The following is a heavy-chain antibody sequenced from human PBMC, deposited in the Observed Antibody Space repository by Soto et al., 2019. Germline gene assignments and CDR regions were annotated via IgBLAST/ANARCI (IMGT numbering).Heavy chain of an antibody. Sequence: GESLKISCAASGFTFSSYSMNWVRQAPGKGLEWVSYISSSSSSIYYADSVKGRFTISRDNAKNSLYLQMNSLRAEDTAVYYCARDLHDYVSFRFDPWGQGTLVTVSS. D-gene: IGHD3-16*01. CDR3: ARDLHDYVSFRFDP. V-gene: IGHV3-48*01. J-gene: IGHJ5*02. CDR2: ISSSSSSI. CDR1: GFTFSSYS.